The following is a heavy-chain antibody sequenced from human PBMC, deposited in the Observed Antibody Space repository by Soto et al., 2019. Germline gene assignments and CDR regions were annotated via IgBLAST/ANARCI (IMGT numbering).Heavy chain of an antibody. CDR1: GYSFTSYW. J-gene: IGHJ4*02. Sequence: GESLKISCKGSGYSFTSYWIGWVRQMPGKGLEWMGIIYPGDSDTRYSPSFQGQVTISADKSISTAYLQWSSLKASDTAMYYCARVYYEFWSGYYQPRYYFDYWGQGTLVTVSS. V-gene: IGHV5-51*01. CDR3: ARVYYEFWSGYYQPRYYFDY. CDR2: IYPGDSDT. D-gene: IGHD3-3*01.